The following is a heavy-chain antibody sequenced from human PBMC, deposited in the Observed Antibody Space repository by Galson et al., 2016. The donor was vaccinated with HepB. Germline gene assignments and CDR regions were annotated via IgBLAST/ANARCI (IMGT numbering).Heavy chain of an antibody. CDR1: GGSIINNRYY. Sequence: SETLSLTCTVSGGSIINNRYYWGWIRQPPGKGLEWIANIYYNGNTYYSPSLRSRVSISVDTSKNQVFLKLSSVTAADTAVYYCARILVVITGYFHHWSQGTLVTVSS. J-gene: IGHJ1*01. D-gene: IGHD3-22*01. CDR2: IYYNGNT. V-gene: IGHV4-39*01. CDR3: ARILVVITGYFHH.